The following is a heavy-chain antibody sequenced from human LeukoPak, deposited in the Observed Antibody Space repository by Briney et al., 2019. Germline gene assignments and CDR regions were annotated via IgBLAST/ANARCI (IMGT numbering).Heavy chain of an antibody. CDR3: ASSSIVGAIIDY. Sequence: GGSLRLSCAASGFTFSSYSMNWVRQAPGKGLEWVSSISSSSSYIYYADSVKGRFTISRDNAKNSLYLQMNSLRAEDTAVCYCASSSIVGAIIDYWGQGTLVTVSS. V-gene: IGHV3-21*01. J-gene: IGHJ4*02. CDR1: GFTFSSYS. CDR2: ISSSSSYI. D-gene: IGHD1-26*01.